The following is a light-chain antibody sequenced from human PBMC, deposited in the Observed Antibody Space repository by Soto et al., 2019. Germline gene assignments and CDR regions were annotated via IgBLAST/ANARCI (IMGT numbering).Light chain of an antibody. V-gene: IGKV3-15*01. CDR1: QSVSDK. CDR2: HAS. Sequence: IVLRQSPATLSLSPGQRATVSCWAGQSVSDKLAWYQQKPGQAPRLLIYHASTRATGIPARFSGIGSGTEFTLTISSLQSEDFAVYYCQQYKNWPTWTFGQGTKVDI. CDR3: QQYKNWPTWT. J-gene: IGKJ1*01.